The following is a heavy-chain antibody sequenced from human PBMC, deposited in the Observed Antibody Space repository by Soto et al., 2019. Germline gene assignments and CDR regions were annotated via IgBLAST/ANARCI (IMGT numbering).Heavy chain of an antibody. CDR1: GGYFRSGRYY. Sequence: SEALYLTYTVSGGYFRSGRYYWGWTRHHPWTGLDLIGYIYYSGTTYFTPSLKSRASISLDTSKNEFSLKLTSVTAADTAVYYCARRALPQCINGVCYKDGFWDYWGQGALVTVSS. J-gene: IGHJ4*02. CDR3: ARRALPQCINGVCYKDGFWDY. CDR2: IYYSGTT. D-gene: IGHD2-8*01. V-gene: IGHV4-31*03.